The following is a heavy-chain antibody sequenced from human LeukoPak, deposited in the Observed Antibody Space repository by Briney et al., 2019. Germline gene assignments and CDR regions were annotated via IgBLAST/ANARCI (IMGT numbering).Heavy chain of an antibody. V-gene: IGHV3-23*01. CDR2: ISASGDKV. CDR1: GFIFSGYA. D-gene: IGHD6-13*01. J-gene: IGHJ5*02. Sequence: GGFLKLSCAASGFIFSGYALSWVRQAPGKGLEWVTGISASGDKVDYADAVQGRFTLSRDNSLNTVSLQMNRLRVEDTAVYYCAKVFCERGSSGWCPLGFDTWGQGTLVTVFS. CDR3: AKVFCERGSSGWCPLGFDT.